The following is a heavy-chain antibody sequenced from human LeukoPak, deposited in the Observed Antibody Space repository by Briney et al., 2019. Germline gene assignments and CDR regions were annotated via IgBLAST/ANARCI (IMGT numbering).Heavy chain of an antibody. Sequence: SETLSLTCAVYGGSFSGYYWSWIRQPPGKGLEWIGEINHSGSTNYNPSLKSRVTISVDTSKNQFSLKLSSVTAADTAVYYCATTPTLGGAAYWYFDLWGRGTLVTVSS. J-gene: IGHJ2*01. CDR1: GGSFSGYY. CDR2: INHSGST. CDR3: ATTPTLGGAAYWYFDL. D-gene: IGHD1-26*01. V-gene: IGHV4-34*01.